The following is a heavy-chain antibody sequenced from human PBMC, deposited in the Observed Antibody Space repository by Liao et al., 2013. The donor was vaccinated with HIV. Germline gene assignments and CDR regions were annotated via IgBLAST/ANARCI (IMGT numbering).Heavy chain of an antibody. J-gene: IGHJ6*03. CDR3: AREWGDAYDFSRKIFYYYYMDV. CDR2: FSASGTP. V-gene: IGHV4-4*07. CDR1: SVSIDNIY. D-gene: IGHD3-3*01. Sequence: QVMVQDSGPRLVKPSETLSLSCTVQSVSIDNIYWSWVRQPAGKGLEWMGRFSASGTPTYNPSLQGRISVSLEKSKRQLSLTLRSVTAADTAVYFCAREWGDAYDFSRKIFYYYYMDVWGSGTPVTVSS.